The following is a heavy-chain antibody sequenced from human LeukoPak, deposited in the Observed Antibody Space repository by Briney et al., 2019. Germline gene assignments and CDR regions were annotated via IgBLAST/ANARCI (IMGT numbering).Heavy chain of an antibody. CDR2: FDHTGAT. CDR1: GGSFSGYY. CDR3: SKGRFSWQAPSAF. Sequence: SETLSLTCAVSGGSFSGYYWTWIRQPPGKGLEWLGEFDHTGATNYDPAIKSRLTISLDTSKKQLSLKLKYVTAADAGLYFCSKGRFSWQAPSAFWGQGTLVTVS. J-gene: IGHJ4*02. D-gene: IGHD3-3*01. V-gene: IGHV4-34*01.